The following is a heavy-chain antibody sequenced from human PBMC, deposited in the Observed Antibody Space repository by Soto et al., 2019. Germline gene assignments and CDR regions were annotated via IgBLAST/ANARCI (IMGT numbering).Heavy chain of an antibody. J-gene: IGHJ3*02. CDR2: IYYSGST. D-gene: IGHD4-17*01. CDR1: GGSISSYY. CDR3: ARRYGGAFDI. Sequence: QVQLQESGPGLVKPSETLSLTCTVSGGSISSYYWSWIRQPPGKGLEWLGYIYYSGSTNYNPSLKGRVTISVDTSKNHFSLKLSSVTAADTAVYYCARRYGGAFDIWGQGKMVTVSS. V-gene: IGHV4-59*08.